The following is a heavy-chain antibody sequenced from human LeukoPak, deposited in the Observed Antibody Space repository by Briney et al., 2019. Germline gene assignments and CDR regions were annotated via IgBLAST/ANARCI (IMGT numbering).Heavy chain of an antibody. CDR3: ARDSYGSGFNWFDP. CDR2: INPNSGGT. D-gene: IGHD3-10*01. V-gene: IGHV1-2*02. Sequence: GASVKVSCKASGGTFSSYAISWVRQAPGQGLEWMGWINPNSGGTNYAQKFQGRVTMTRDTSISTAYMELSRLRSDDTAVYYCARDSYGSGFNWFDPWGQGTLVTVSS. CDR1: GGTFSSYA. J-gene: IGHJ5*02.